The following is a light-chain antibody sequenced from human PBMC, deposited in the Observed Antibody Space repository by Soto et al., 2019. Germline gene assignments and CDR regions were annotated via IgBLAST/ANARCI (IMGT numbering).Light chain of an antibody. CDR2: YDD. Sequence: QSVLTQPPSVSEAPRQSVTISCSGSSSNIGNNAVNWYQQLPGPAPKLLIYYDDLLASGVSDRFSGSKSGTSASLAISGLQSEDEADYYCAAWDGTLNGRVFGGGTKLTVL. CDR1: SSNIGNNA. V-gene: IGLV1-36*01. CDR3: AAWDGTLNGRV. J-gene: IGLJ2*01.